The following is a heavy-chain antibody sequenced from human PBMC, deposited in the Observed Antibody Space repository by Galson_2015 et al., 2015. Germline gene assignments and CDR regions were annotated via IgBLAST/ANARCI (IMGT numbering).Heavy chain of an antibody. CDR1: GFTFSSYW. CDR3: ARDRATYSDY. Sequence: SLRLSCAASGFTFSSYWMHWVRQAPGKGLVWVSCINSDGSSTSYADSVKGRFTISRDNSKNTLYLQMSSLRAEDTAVYYCARDRATYSDYWGQGTLVTVSS. J-gene: IGHJ4*02. V-gene: IGHV3-74*01. CDR2: INSDGSST. D-gene: IGHD5-12*01.